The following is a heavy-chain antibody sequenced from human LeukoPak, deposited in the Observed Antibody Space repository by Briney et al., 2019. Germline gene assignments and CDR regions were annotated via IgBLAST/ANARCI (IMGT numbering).Heavy chain of an antibody. CDR2: MNPNSGNT. Sequence: ASVKVSCKASGYTFTSYDINWVRQAPGQGLEWMRWMNPNSGNTGYAQKFQDRVTMTRNTSISTAYMELSSLRSEDTAVYYCARGQARSYKYYYGMDVWGQGTTVTVSS. CDR3: ARGQARSYKYYYGMDV. J-gene: IGHJ6*02. V-gene: IGHV1-8*01. D-gene: IGHD1-26*01. CDR1: GYTFTSYD.